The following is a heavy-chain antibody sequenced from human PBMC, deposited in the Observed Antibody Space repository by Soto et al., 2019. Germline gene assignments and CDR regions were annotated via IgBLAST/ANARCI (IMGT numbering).Heavy chain of an antibody. Sequence: GGSLRLSCAASGFTFSSYWMSWVRQAPGKGLEWVANIKQDGSEKYYVDSVKGRFTISRDNAKNSLYLQMNSLRAEDTAVYYCATYPPPRYPFHISGYQLRHDAFDIWGQGTMVTVSS. CDR2: IKQDGSEK. J-gene: IGHJ3*02. V-gene: IGHV3-7*01. CDR1: GFTFSSYW. CDR3: ATYPPPRYPFHISGYQLRHDAFDI. D-gene: IGHD2-2*01.